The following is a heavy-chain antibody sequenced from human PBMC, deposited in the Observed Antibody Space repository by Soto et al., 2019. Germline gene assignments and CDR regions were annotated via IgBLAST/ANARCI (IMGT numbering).Heavy chain of an antibody. D-gene: IGHD6-13*01. Sequence: GASVKGSCKASGGTFSSYAISWVRQAPGQGLEWMGGIIPIFGTANYAQKFQGRVTITADESTSTAYMELSSLRSEDTAVYYCARGIAAAGTEPGIYYFDYWGQGTLVTVSS. CDR3: ARGIAAAGTEPGIYYFDY. J-gene: IGHJ4*02. CDR2: IIPIFGTA. CDR1: GGTFSSYA. V-gene: IGHV1-69*13.